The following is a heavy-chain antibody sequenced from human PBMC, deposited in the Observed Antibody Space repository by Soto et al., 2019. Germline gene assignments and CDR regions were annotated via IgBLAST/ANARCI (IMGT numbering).Heavy chain of an antibody. CDR2: INPSGGST. Sequence: ASVKVSCKASGYTFTSCYMHWVRQAPGQGLEWMGIINPSGGSTSYAQKFQGRVTMTRDTSTSTVYMELSSLRSEDTAVYYCARGGSYYDFWTGYYRPLYFDYWGQGTLVTVSS. J-gene: IGHJ4*02. CDR3: ARGGSYYDFWTGYYRPLYFDY. V-gene: IGHV1-46*01. CDR1: GYTFTSCY. D-gene: IGHD3-3*01.